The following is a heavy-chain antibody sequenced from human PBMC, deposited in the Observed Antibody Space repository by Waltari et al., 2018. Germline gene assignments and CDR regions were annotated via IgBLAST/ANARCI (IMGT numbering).Heavy chain of an antibody. CDR1: GGSISSSRSY. V-gene: IGHV4-61*02. CDR3: ARDKWFGGGYYMDV. Sequence: QGQLQESGPGLVQPSQTLSLACPVPGGSISSSRSYWSWILQPAGKGLEWIGRIYISGSTNYNPSLKRRVTISVDKSKNQFSLKLSYVTAADTAVYYCARDKWFGGGYYMDVWGKGTTVTVSS. D-gene: IGHD3-10*01. J-gene: IGHJ6*03. CDR2: IYISGST.